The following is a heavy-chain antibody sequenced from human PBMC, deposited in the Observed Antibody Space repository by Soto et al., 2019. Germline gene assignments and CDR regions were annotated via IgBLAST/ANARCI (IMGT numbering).Heavy chain of an antibody. Sequence: GGSLRLSCAASGFTFSSYSRNWVRQAPGKGLEWVSYISSSSSTIYYADSVKGRFTNSRYNANNSLYLLMTSLRDEDTAVYYCARDPYDYDSSGYCAYYYYGMDVWGQGTPVTVSS. J-gene: IGHJ6*02. V-gene: IGHV3-48*02. CDR1: GFTFSSYS. CDR3: ARDPYDYDSSGYCAYYYYGMDV. CDR2: ISSSSSTI. D-gene: IGHD3-22*01.